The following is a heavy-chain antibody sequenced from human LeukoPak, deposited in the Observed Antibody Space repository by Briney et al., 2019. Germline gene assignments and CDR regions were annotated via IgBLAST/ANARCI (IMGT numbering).Heavy chain of an antibody. CDR2: IYPGDSDT. D-gene: IGHD3-10*01. CDR3: ARRATTWFGELLYYFDY. CDR1: GYSFTSYW. Sequence: GESLKISCKGSGYSFTSYWIGWVRQMPGKGLEWMGIIYPGDSDTRYSPSFQGQVTISADKSISTAYLQWSSLKASDTAMYYCARRATTWFGELLYYFDYWGQGTLVTVSS. J-gene: IGHJ4*02. V-gene: IGHV5-51*01.